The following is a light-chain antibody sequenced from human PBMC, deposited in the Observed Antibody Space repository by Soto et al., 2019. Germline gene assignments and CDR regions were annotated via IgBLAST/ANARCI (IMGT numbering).Light chain of an antibody. CDR1: QSVSSSF. CDR2: GAS. CDR3: HQYDSWT. Sequence: ESLLTQSPGTLSLSPGEGATLSCRASQSVSSSFLAWYQHKPGQSPRLLIYGASIRATGVPDRFSGRGSGTDFTLTISRLEPEDFAVYYCHQYDSWTFGQGTKVDIK. J-gene: IGKJ1*01. V-gene: IGKV3-20*01.